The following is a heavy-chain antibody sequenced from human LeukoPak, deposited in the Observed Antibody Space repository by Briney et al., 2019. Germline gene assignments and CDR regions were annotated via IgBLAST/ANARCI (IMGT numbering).Heavy chain of an antibody. CDR2: INSDGYST. Sequence: GGSLRLSCAASGFTFSSYWMHWVRQAPGKGLVWVSHINSDGYSTSYADSVKGRFTISRDNANNTLYLQMNSLRAEDTAVYYCVRDLAHGMDVWGQGTTVTVSS. J-gene: IGHJ6*02. CDR1: GFTFSSYW. CDR3: VRDLAHGMDV. V-gene: IGHV3-74*01.